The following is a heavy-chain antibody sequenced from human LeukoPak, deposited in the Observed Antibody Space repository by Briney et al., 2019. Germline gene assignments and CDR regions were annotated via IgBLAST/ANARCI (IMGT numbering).Heavy chain of an antibody. CDR3: AKRDYSDTSGYLPLFVC. V-gene: IGHV3-23*01. CDR2: VTAGGATT. D-gene: IGHD3-22*01. CDR1: GFTFSTYA. J-gene: IGHJ4*02. Sequence: GGSLRLSCAASGFTFSTYAMAWVRQAPGKGLEWVSGVTAGGATTFYADSVKGRFTISRDNSKNTLYLQMNSLRAEDTAVYYCAKRDYSDTSGYLPLFVCWGQGTLVTVSS.